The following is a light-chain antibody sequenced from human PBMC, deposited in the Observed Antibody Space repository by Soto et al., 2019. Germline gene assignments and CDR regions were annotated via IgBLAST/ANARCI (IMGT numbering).Light chain of an antibody. CDR3: QQYNKWPLT. V-gene: IGKV3D-15*01. CDR2: FAS. Sequence: EIVMTQSPATLSVSPGERATLSCRASQSVSNNLAWYQQKPGQAPRLLIYFASTRATGIPARFSGSGSGTEFTLTIRSLQSEDFAVYSCQQYNKWPLTFGRGTKVETK. CDR1: QSVSNN. J-gene: IGKJ4*01.